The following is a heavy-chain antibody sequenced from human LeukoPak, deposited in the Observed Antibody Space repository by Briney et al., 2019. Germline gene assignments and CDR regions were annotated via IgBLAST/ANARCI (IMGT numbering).Heavy chain of an antibody. CDR3: AKESYYDSSGSFYFDY. V-gene: IGHV3-23*01. CDR2: ISGSGDNT. J-gene: IGHJ4*02. Sequence: GRSLRLSCAASGFTFDNYAMYWVRQVPGKGLEWVSGISGSGDNTYYADSVKGRFTISRDNSKNTLYVQVNSLGTEDTAAYYCAKESYYDSSGSFYFDYWGQGTLVTVSS. CDR1: GFTFDNYA. D-gene: IGHD3-22*01.